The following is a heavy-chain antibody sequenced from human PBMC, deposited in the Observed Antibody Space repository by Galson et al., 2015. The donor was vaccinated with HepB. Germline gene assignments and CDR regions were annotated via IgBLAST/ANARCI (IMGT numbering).Heavy chain of an antibody. V-gene: IGHV3-48*03. CDR1: GFTFSSYA. D-gene: IGHD1-26*01. J-gene: IGHJ4*02. CDR3: ARDGLLGVSV. CDR2: ISGGGSEI. Sequence: SLRLSCAASGFTFSSYAMHWVRQAPGKGLEWLSYISGGGSEIYYADSVKGRFTISRDNAKNSLYLQMNSLRAEDTAVYYCARDGLLGVSVRAQGTLVTVSS.